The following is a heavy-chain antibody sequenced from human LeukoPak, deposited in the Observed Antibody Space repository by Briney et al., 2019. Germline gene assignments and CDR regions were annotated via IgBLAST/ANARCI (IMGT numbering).Heavy chain of an antibody. J-gene: IGHJ4*02. Sequence: SETLSLTCAVYGGSFSGYYWSWIRQPPGKGLEWIGEINHSGSTNYNPSLKSRVTISVDTSKNQFSLKLSSVTAADTAVYYCARDGRCSSTSCYPIFDYWGQGTLVTVSS. CDR1: GGSFSGYY. CDR2: INHSGST. V-gene: IGHV4-34*01. CDR3: ARDGRCSSTSCYPIFDY. D-gene: IGHD2-2*01.